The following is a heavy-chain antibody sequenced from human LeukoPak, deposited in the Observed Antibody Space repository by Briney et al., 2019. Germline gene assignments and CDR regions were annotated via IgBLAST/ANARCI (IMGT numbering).Heavy chain of an antibody. CDR1: GSTFSSYT. V-gene: IGHV3-21*01. J-gene: IGHJ5*02. D-gene: IGHD4/OR15-4a*01. Sequence: GGSLRLSCAASGSTFSSYTINWVRQAPGKGLEWISSISGSSSHIYYADSVKGRFTISRDNAKDSLYLQMNSLRAEDTALYYCVRIPNSANFPNWFDPWGQGTMVTVSS. CDR3: VRIPNSANFPNWFDP. CDR2: ISGSSSHI.